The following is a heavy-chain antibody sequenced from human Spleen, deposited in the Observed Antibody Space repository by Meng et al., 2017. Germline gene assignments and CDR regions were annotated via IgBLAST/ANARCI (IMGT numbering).Heavy chain of an antibody. CDR2: INPNSGDT. Sequence: VQSGLEVRKPGASVKASCKASWYTSTGYYMHWVRQAPGQGLEWLGRINPNSGDTNYAQKFQGRVTMTRDTSISTVYMELSGLRSDDTAMYYCARDLGRYSGYDYDYWGQGTLVTVSS. CDR3: ARDLGRYSGYDYDY. CDR1: WYTSTGYY. V-gene: IGHV1-2*06. J-gene: IGHJ4*02. D-gene: IGHD5-12*01.